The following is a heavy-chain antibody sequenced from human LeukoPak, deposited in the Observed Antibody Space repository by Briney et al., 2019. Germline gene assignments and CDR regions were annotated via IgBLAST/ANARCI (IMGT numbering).Heavy chain of an antibody. J-gene: IGHJ4*02. CDR1: GYTFTSYA. CDR2: INAGNGNT. V-gene: IGHV1-3*01. Sequence: ASVKVSCKASGYTFTSYAMHWVRQAPGQRFEWMGWINAGNGNTKYSQKFQGRVTITRDTSASTAYMELSSLRSEDTAVYYCARVKYSSGWYEAPLDYWGQGTLVTVSS. D-gene: IGHD6-19*01. CDR3: ARVKYSSGWYEAPLDY.